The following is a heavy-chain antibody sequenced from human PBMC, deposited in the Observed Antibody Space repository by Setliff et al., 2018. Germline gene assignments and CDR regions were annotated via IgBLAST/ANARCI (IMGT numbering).Heavy chain of an antibody. CDR3: AGVYGENDLPDI. Sequence: LSLTCTVSGGSISSTSYYWAWIRQPPGKGLEWTGSIYYRGSTFIYPSLRSRVTISADTSKNQFSLKLTSVTAADTAMYYCAGVYGENDLPDIWGQGTTVTVSS. CDR1: GGSISSTSYY. V-gene: IGHV4-39*07. J-gene: IGHJ6*02. CDR2: IYYRGST. D-gene: IGHD4-17*01.